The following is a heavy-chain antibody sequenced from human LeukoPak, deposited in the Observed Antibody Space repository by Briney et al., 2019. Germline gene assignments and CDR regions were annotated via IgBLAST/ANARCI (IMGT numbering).Heavy chain of an antibody. V-gene: IGHV4-34*01. J-gene: IGHJ4*02. CDR2: INHSGST. CDR1: GGSFSGYY. D-gene: IGHD6-13*01. CDR3: ARVRGPYLTPQYSSSWYVSGFDY. Sequence: SETLSLTCAVYGGSFSGYYWSWIRQPPGKGLEWIGEINHSGSTNYNPPLKSRVTISVDTSKNQFSLKLSSVTAADTAVYYCARVRGPYLTPQYSSSWYVSGFDYWGQGTLVTVSS.